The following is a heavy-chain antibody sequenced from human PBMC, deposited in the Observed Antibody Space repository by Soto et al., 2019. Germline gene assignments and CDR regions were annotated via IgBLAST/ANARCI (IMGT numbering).Heavy chain of an antibody. V-gene: IGHV4-39*01. Sequence: SETLSLTCTVSGGSISSSSYYWGWMRQPPGKGLEWIGSIYYSGSTYYNPSLKSRVTISVDTSKNQFSLKLSSVTAADTAVYYCARHRSVRARPNWFDPWGQGTLVTVSS. CDR3: ARHRSVRARPNWFDP. D-gene: IGHD6-6*01. CDR1: GGSISSSSYY. CDR2: IYYSGST. J-gene: IGHJ5*02.